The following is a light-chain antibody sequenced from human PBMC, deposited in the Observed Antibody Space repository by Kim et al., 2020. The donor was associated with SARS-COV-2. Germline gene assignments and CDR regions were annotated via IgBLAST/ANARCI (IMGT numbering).Light chain of an antibody. CDR1: QSVSRW. CDR3: QHRQT. V-gene: IGKV1-5*01. CDR2: DGS. J-gene: IGKJ1*01. Sequence: STLSASVGDRVTSTCRASQSVSRWLAWYQQKPGKAPKLLIYDGSNLQSGVPSRFSGSGSGTEFTLTISSLQPDDFAIYYCQHRQTFGQGTKVDIK.